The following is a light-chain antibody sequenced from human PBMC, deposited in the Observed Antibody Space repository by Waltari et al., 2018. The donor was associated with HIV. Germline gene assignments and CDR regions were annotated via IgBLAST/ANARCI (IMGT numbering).Light chain of an antibody. CDR1: SIGSKC. Sequence: SYELTQPLSVSVALGQTAKVPCGGDSIGSKCAQWYQQKPGQAPVLVIYGDTNRPSGIPERFSGSNSGNTATLGISSAQAGDEADYYCQVWDKNTGIFGTGTKVTVL. V-gene: IGLV3-9*01. J-gene: IGLJ1*01. CDR3: QVWDKNTGI. CDR2: GDT.